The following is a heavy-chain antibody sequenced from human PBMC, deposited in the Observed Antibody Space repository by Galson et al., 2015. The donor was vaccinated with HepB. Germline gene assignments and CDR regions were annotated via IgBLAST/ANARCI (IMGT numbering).Heavy chain of an antibody. CDR3: ARGPHCDGDSCDYHGMEV. Sequence: SLRLSCAASGFTFSSYAMHWVRQAPGQGLDWVAVISYDGRDNNYADGRFTISRDDSKNTLYLQMNSLRTEDTAVYYCARGPHCDGDSCDYHGMEVWGQGTTVTVSS. CDR1: GFTFSSYA. V-gene: IGHV3-30*04. CDR2: ISYDGRDN. J-gene: IGHJ6*02. D-gene: IGHD2-21*01.